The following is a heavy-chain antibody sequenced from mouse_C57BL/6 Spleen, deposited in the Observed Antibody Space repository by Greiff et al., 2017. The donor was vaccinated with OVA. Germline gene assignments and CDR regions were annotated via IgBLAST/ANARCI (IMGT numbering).Heavy chain of an antibody. J-gene: IGHJ2*01. CDR1: GYTFTSYW. CDR2: IDPSDSET. D-gene: IGHD1-1*01. V-gene: IGHV1-52*01. CDR3: ARENYGSKGYFDY. Sequence: VQLQQPGAELVRPGSSVKLSCKASGYTFTSYWMHWVKQRPIQGLEWIGNIDPSDSETHYNQKFKDKATLTVDKSSSTAYMQLSSLTSEDSAVYYCARENYGSKGYFDYWGQGTTLTVSS.